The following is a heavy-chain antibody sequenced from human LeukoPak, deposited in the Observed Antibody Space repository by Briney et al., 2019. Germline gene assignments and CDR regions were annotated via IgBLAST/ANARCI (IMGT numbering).Heavy chain of an antibody. CDR3: AKDMDCSGINCHSTNYFDY. D-gene: IGHD2-2*01. J-gene: IGHJ4*02. CDR2: ISYDGSNE. Sequence: GGSLRLSCVASGFTFNNYGMHWVRQAPGKGLEWVAVISYDGSNEYYGDSVKGRFTISRENSENTLYLQMNSLGAEDTAVYYCAKDMDCSGINCHSTNYFDYWGQGTPVTASS. V-gene: IGHV3-30*18. CDR1: GFTFNNYG.